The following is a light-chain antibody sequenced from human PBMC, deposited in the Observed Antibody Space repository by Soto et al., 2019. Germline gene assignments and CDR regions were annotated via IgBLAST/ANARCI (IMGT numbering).Light chain of an antibody. CDR2: GAS. V-gene: IGKV1-9*01. J-gene: IGKJ2*01. CDR1: QGISTY. CDR3: QQLNSDWYA. Sequence: DIQLTQSPSFLSASVGDRVTITCRASQGISTYLAWYLQRPGKAPKLLIYGASTLQSGVPSRFSGSVSGTEFTLTISSLQPEAFGTYYCQQLNSDWYAFGQGTKLEIK.